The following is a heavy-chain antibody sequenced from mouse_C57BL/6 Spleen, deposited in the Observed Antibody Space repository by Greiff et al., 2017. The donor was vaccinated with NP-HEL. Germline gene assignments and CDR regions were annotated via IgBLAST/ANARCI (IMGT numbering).Heavy chain of an antibody. CDR3: ARSIYYDYDGNRYFDV. CDR2: IYPGDGDT. Sequence: QVQLKQSGAELVKPGASVKISCKASGYAFSSYWMNWVKQRPGKGLEWIGQIYPGDGDTNYNGKFKGKATLTADKSSSTAYMQLSSLTSEDSAVYFCARSIYYDYDGNRYFDVWGTGTTVTVSS. J-gene: IGHJ1*03. V-gene: IGHV1-80*01. D-gene: IGHD2-4*01. CDR1: GYAFSSYW.